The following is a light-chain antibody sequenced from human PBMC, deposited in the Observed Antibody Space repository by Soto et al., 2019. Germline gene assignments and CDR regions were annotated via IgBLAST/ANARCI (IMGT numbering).Light chain of an antibody. CDR1: QSVSSSY. CDR3: QQYNNWPPIT. J-gene: IGKJ5*01. Sequence: EIVLTQSPATLSLSPGERATLSCRASQSVSSSYLAWYQQKPGHAPRLLIYGASSRATGIPDRFSGSGSGTDFTLTISSLQSEDFAVYYCQQYNNWPPITFGQGTRLEIK. V-gene: IGKV3-20*01. CDR2: GAS.